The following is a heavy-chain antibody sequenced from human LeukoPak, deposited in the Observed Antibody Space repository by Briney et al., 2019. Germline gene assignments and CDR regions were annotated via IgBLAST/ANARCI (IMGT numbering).Heavy chain of an antibody. CDR2: IYYSGTT. V-gene: IGHV4-39*07. J-gene: IGHJ5*02. CDR3: ARALSRAIGWSKWFDP. D-gene: IGHD6-19*01. Sequence: PSATLSLTCTVSGHSIGSSRHYWGWIRQPPGKGLEWIGTIYYSGTTYYNPSLKSRVTISVDTSKNQFSLKLTSVTAADTAVYYCARALSRAIGWSKWFDPWGQGTLVTVSS. CDR1: GHSIGSSRHY.